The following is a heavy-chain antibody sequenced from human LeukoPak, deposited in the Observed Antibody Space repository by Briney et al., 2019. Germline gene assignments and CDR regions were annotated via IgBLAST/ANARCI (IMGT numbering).Heavy chain of an antibody. J-gene: IGHJ5*02. CDR3: ARARIAVAGTGLHLDWFDP. V-gene: IGHV4-38-2*02. D-gene: IGHD6-19*01. Sequence: PSETLSLTCTVSGYSISSGYYWGWIRQPPGKGLEWIGSIYHSGSTYYNPSLKSRVTISADTSKNQVSLKLNSVTAADTAVYYCARARIAVAGTGLHLDWFDPWGQGTLVTVSS. CDR2: IYHSGST. CDR1: GYSISSGYY.